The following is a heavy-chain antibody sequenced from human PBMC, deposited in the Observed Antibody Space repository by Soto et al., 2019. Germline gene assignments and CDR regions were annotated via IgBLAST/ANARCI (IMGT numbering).Heavy chain of an antibody. CDR1: GFTFRSYA. CDR3: AKKGPPRDAFDI. CDR2: ISAGGSNT. Sequence: EVQLLESGGGLVQPGGSLRLSCAVSGFTFRSYAMSWVRQAPGKGPEWVSVISAGGSNTYYAESVKGRFTISRDNSKNTLYLQKNSLRDEDTAVYYCAKKGPPRDAFDIWGQGTMVTVST. J-gene: IGHJ3*02. V-gene: IGHV3-23*01.